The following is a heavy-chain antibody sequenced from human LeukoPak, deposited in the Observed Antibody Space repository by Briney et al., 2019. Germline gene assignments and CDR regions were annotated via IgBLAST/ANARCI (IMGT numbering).Heavy chain of an antibody. CDR1: GDSVSSNSAA. V-gene: IGHV6-1*01. J-gene: IGHJ4*02. Sequence: SQTLSLTCAFSGDSVSSNSAAWNWIRQSPSRGLEWLGRTYYRSKWYNDYAVSVKSRITINPDTSKNQFSLQLNSVTPEDTAVYYCARAGAYYYDSSGYYSFDYWGQGTLVTVSS. D-gene: IGHD3-22*01. CDR2: TYYRSKWYN. CDR3: ARAGAYYYDSSGYYSFDY.